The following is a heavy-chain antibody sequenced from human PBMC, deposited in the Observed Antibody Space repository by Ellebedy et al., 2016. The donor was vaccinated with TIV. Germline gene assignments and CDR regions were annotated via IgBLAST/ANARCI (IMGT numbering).Heavy chain of an antibody. CDR1: GFSFRSYW. CDR3: ARRGSYGDYAVQINSWFDT. J-gene: IGHJ5*02. CDR2: IYQDGSDQ. D-gene: IGHD4-17*01. V-gene: IGHV3-7*01. Sequence: PGGSLRLSCVASGFSFRSYWMSWVRQAPGKGLEWVANIYQDGSDQYYVDSVKGRFTISRDNAKNSLFLQMNSLRAEDTAVYYCARRGSYGDYAVQINSWFDTWGRGTLVAVSS.